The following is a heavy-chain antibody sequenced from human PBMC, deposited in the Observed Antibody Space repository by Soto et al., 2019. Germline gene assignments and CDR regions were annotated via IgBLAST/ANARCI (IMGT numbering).Heavy chain of an antibody. V-gene: IGHV4-31*03. CDR2: IYYSGST. CDR3: ARGPSIAAAGMDY. D-gene: IGHD6-13*01. Sequence: TLSLTCTVSGGSISSGGYYWSWIRQHPGKGLEWIGYIYYSGSTYYNPSLKSRVTISVDTSKNQFSLKLSSVTAAGTAVYYCARGPSIAAAGMDYWGQGTLVTSPQ. J-gene: IGHJ4*02. CDR1: GGSISSGGYY.